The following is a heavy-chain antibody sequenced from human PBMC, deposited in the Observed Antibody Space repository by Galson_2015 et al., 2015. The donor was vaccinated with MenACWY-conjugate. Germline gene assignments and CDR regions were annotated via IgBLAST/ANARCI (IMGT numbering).Heavy chain of an antibody. J-gene: IGHJ3*01. CDR2: IGGPGTDT. D-gene: IGHD4-11*01. CDR1: GFTFDDFA. CDR3: AKDSYLRNGLYDAIDV. Sequence: SLRLSCAASGFTFDDFAMSWVRQAPGKGLEWVSTIGGPGTDTYYADSVKGRFTISRDNSKNTLYLQMNSLRAEDTALYYCAKDSYLRNGLYDAIDVWGQGTMVTVSS. V-gene: IGHV3-23*01.